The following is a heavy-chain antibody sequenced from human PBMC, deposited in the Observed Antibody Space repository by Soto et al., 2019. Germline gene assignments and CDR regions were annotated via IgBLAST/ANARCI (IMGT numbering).Heavy chain of an antibody. CDR2: INPNSGGT. CDR3: ARNKDFWRGYPDDAFDL. D-gene: IGHD3-3*01. CDR1: GYTFTGYY. V-gene: IGHV1-2*04. Sequence: ASVKVSCKASGYTFTGYYMHWVRQAPGQGLEWMGWINPNSGGTNYAQKFQGWVTMTRDTSISTAYMELSRLRSDDTAVYYCARNKDFWRGYPDDAFDLWGQGTMVTVS. J-gene: IGHJ3*01.